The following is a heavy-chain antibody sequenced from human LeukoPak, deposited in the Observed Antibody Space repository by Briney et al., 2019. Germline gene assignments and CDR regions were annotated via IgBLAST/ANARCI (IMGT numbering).Heavy chain of an antibody. CDR2: ISSSSSYI. Sequence: GGSLRLSCAASGFTFSSYSMNWVRQAPGKGLEWVSSISSSSSYIYYADSVKGRFTISRDNAKNTLYLQMNSLRAEDTAVYYCAKDRRAGSYDYWGQGTLVTVSS. J-gene: IGHJ4*02. CDR1: GFTFSSYS. D-gene: IGHD3-10*01. CDR3: AKDRRAGSYDY. V-gene: IGHV3-21*04.